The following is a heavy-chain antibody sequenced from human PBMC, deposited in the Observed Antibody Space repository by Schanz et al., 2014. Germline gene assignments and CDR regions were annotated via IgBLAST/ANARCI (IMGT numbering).Heavy chain of an antibody. V-gene: IGHV3-66*01. CDR2: VYMSAAST. CDR1: GFTVSSNY. J-gene: IGHJ6*02. D-gene: IGHD2-2*01. Sequence: DVQLVESGGGLVQPGGSLRLSCAVSGFTVSSNYMSWVRQAPGKGLEWVSTVYMSAASTRYADSVKGRFIISRDNSKNTLYLQMNSLRAGDTAVYYCARSPRDIVVVPAARYPLYYYYGMDVWGQGTTVTVSS. CDR3: ARSPRDIVVVPAARYPLYYYYGMDV.